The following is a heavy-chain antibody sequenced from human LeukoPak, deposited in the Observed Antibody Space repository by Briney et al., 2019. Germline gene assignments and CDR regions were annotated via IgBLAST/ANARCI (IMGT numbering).Heavy chain of an antibody. V-gene: IGHV3-11*01. CDR2: ISSSGSTI. Sequence: GGSLRLSSAASGFTFGNSWVHWVRQAPGKGLEWVSYISSSGSTIYYADSVKGRFTISRDNAKNSLYLQMNSLRAEDTAVYYCARVETTTVISETYYYYYYMDVWGKGTTVTVSS. CDR3: ARVETTTVISETYYYYYYMDV. J-gene: IGHJ6*03. CDR1: GFTFGNSW. D-gene: IGHD4-11*01.